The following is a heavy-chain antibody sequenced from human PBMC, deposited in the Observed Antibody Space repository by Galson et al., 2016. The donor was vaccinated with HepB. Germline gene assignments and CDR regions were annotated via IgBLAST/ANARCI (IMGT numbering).Heavy chain of an antibody. CDR2: INPSAETT. J-gene: IGHJ6*02. CDR3: ARVLLDDDLLPGSFDLYYFGMDV. Sequence: SVKVSCKASGYTLTSSFIHWVRQAPGQGLEWMGIINPSAETTNYAQRFRGRVTLTRDTSTSTVYMELSSLRTDDTAVYYCARVLLDDDLLPGSFDLYYFGMDVWGQGTTVTVSS. D-gene: IGHD3-9*01. CDR1: GYTLTSSF. V-gene: IGHV1-46*01.